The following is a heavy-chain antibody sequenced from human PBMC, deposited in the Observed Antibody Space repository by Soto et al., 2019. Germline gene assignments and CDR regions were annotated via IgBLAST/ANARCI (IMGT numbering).Heavy chain of an antibody. J-gene: IGHJ4*02. D-gene: IGHD3-10*01. CDR3: ARDAGSWGD. CDR2: ISSSSSTI. CDR1: GFTFSDYS. V-gene: IGHV3-48*02. Sequence: EVQRVESGGGLVQPGGSLRLSCAASGFTFSDYSMDWVRQAPGKGLEWVSYISSSSSTIYYADAVKGRFTISRDNAKNALDLQMNSLRDADTAVYDCARDAGSWGDWGQGTMVTASS.